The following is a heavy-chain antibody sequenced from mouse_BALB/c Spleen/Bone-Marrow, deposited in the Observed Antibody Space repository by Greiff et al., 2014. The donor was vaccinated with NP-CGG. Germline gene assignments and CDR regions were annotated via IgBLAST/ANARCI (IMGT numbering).Heavy chain of an antibody. CDR2: IDPENGDT. J-gene: IGHJ4*01. CDR1: GFNIKDYY. D-gene: IGHD2-1*01. V-gene: IGHV14-4*02. CDR3: NGNYYAMDY. Sequence: EVQLQQSGAELVRSGASVKSSYTASGFNIKDYYMHWVKQRPEQGLEWIGWIDPENGDTEYAPKFQGRATITADTSSNTAYLQLSSLTSEDTAVYYCNGNYYAMDYWGQGTSVTVSS.